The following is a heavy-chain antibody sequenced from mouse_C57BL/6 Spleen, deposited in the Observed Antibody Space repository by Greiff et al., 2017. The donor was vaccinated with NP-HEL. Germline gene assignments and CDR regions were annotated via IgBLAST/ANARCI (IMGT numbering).Heavy chain of an antibody. D-gene: IGHD2-1*01. CDR2: INPNNGGT. Sequence: EVQLQQSGPELVKPGASVKISCKASGYTFTDYYMNWVKQSHGKSLEWIGDINPNNGGTSYNQKFKGKATLTVDKSSSTAYMELRSLTSEDSAVEYCARGGPYGNFDYWGQGTTLTVSS. J-gene: IGHJ2*01. CDR1: GYTFTDYY. V-gene: IGHV1-26*01. CDR3: ARGGPYGNFDY.